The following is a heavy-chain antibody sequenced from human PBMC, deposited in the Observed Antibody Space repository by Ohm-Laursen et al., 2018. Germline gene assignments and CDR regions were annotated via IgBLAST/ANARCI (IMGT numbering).Heavy chain of an antibody. D-gene: IGHD6-13*01. V-gene: IGHV4-59*01. CDR1: GGSISSYY. Sequence: SETLSLTCTVSGGSISSYYWSWIRQPPGKGLEWIGYTYYSGSTNYNPSLKSRVTISVDTSKNQFSLKLSSVTAADTAVYYCARGIAYSTRSGGYYYYGMDVWGQGTTVTVSS. J-gene: IGHJ6*02. CDR3: ARGIAYSTRSGGYYYYGMDV. CDR2: TYYSGST.